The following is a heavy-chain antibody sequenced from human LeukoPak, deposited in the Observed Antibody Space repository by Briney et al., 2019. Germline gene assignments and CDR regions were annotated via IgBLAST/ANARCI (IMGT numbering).Heavy chain of an antibody. CDR2: VDPEDGET. J-gene: IGHJ3*02. Sequence: ASVKVSCKVSGYTFTDYYMHWVQQAPGKGLEWMGLVDPEDGETIYAEKFQGRVTITADTSTDTAYMVLSSLRSEDTAVYYCATDRRSSGYYGAFDIWGQGTMVTVSS. D-gene: IGHD3-22*01. CDR3: ATDRRSSGYYGAFDI. CDR1: GYTFTDYY. V-gene: IGHV1-69-2*01.